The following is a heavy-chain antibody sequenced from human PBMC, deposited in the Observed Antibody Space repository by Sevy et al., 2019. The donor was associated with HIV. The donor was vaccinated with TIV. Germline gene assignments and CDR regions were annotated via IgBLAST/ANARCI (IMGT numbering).Heavy chain of an antibody. V-gene: IGHV3-7*01. CDR2: IKQDGSEK. CDR3: AREEGWFGGSHRGAFDI. CDR1: GFTFSSYW. D-gene: IGHD3-10*01. Sequence: GGSLRLSCAASGFTFSSYWMSWVRQAPGKGLEWVANIKQDGSEKYYVDSVKGRFTISRDNAKNSLYLQMNSLRAEDTAVYYCAREEGWFGGSHRGAFDIWGQGTMVTVSS. J-gene: IGHJ3*02.